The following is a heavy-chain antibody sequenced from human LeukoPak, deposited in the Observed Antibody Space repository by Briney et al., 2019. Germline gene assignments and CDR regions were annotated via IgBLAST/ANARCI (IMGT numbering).Heavy chain of an antibody. J-gene: IGHJ6*02. CDR2: IYTSGST. D-gene: IGHD2-2*01. CDR3: SRSGLTGMRKYTRPDYYYYGMDV. V-gene: IGHV4-4*07. Sequence: SETLSLTCTVSGGSISSYYWSWIRQPAGKGLEWIGRIYTSGSTNYNPSLKSRVTMSVDTPKNHFSLRLSSVTAADTAVYYCSRSGLTGMRKYTRPDYYYYGMDVWGQGTAVTVSS. CDR1: GGSISSYY.